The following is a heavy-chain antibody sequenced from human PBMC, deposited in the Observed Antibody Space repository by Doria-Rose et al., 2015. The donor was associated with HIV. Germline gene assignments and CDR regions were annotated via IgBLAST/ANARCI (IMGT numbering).Heavy chain of an antibody. D-gene: IGHD6-13*01. CDR2: IFSDDER. J-gene: IGHJ4*02. Sequence: QESGPVLVKPTETLTLTCTVSGVSLSSPGMGVSWIRQPPGKALEWLANIFSDDERSYNTSLKSRLTISRVTSKSQVVLPMTDMDPVDTATYYCARIKSSRWYHKYYFDFWGQGTLVIVSA. CDR1: GVSLSSPGMG. CDR3: ARIKSSRWYHKYYFDF. V-gene: IGHV2-26*01.